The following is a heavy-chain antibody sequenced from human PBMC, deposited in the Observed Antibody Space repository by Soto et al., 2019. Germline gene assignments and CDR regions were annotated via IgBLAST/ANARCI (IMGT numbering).Heavy chain of an antibody. Sequence: QITLKESGPTLAKPTQTLTLTCTLSGLSLSTSGVGVGWIRQPPGKAPEWLALIYWNDEKHYNPSLWSRLTITKHTSKNRVGLTMPNMDPVDTATYYCAHDCYGYRSRPYWFDPWGKGTLVTVSS. D-gene: IGHD2-21*02. CDR2: IYWNDEK. V-gene: IGHV2-5*01. CDR3: AHDCYGYRSRPYWFDP. J-gene: IGHJ5*02. CDR1: GLSLSTSGVG.